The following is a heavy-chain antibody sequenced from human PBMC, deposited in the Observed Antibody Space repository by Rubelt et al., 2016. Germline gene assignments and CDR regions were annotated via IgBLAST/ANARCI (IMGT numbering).Heavy chain of an antibody. J-gene: IGHJ4*02. Sequence: QVQLVQSGAEVKKPGASVKVSCKASGYTFTGYYMHWVRQAPGQGLEWMGWINPNSGGTNYGPKFEGRVTMTRDTSISTAYMELSRLRSDDTAVYYCARDLYKGPRWLVAYWGQGTLVTVSS. CDR3: ARDLYKGPRWLVAY. V-gene: IGHV1-2*02. CDR2: INPNSGGT. D-gene: IGHD6-19*01. CDR1: GYTFTGYY.